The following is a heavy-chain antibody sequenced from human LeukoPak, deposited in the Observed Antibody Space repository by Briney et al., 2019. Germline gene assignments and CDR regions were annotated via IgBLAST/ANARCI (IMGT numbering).Heavy chain of an antibody. CDR1: GGSFSGYY. Sequence: PSETLSLTFAVYGGSFSGYYWSWIRQPPGKGLEWIGEINHSGSTNYNPSLKSRVTISVDTSKNQFSLKLSSVTAADTAVYYCARTTYYYDSSGYGFGYWGQGTLVTVSS. V-gene: IGHV4-34*01. D-gene: IGHD3-22*01. J-gene: IGHJ4*02. CDR3: ARTTYYYDSSGYGFGY. CDR2: INHSGST.